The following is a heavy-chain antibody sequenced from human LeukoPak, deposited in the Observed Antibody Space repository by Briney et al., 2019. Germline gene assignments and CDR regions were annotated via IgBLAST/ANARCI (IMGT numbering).Heavy chain of an antibody. CDR1: GFTFSAYA. J-gene: IGHJ3*02. CDR2: TRDGGTSE. D-gene: IGHD4-17*01. Sequence: AGGSLRLSCTASGFTFSAYAMMWVRQAPGKGPEWVSATRDGGTSEFYADSVKGRFRISRDNSKDTLFLQMNSLRAEDTAVYYCARDPNGDYIGAFDMWGPGTMVTVSS. V-gene: IGHV3-23*01. CDR3: ARDPNGDYIGAFDM.